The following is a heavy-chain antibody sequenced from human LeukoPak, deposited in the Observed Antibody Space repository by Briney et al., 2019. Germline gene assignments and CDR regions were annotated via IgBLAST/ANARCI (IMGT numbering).Heavy chain of an antibody. CDR1: GYTFTGYY. CDR2: INPNSGNT. Sequence: GASVKVSCKASGYTFTGYYMHWVRQAPGQGLEWMGWINPNSGNTGYAQKFQGRVTITRNTSISTAYMELSSLRSEDTAVYYCARGLTSLGYFGALGYWGQGTLVTVSS. V-gene: IGHV1-8*03. CDR3: ARGLTSLGYFGALGY. J-gene: IGHJ4*02. D-gene: IGHD3-22*01.